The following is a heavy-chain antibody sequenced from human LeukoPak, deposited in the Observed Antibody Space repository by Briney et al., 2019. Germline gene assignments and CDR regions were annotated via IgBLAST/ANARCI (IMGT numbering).Heavy chain of an antibody. J-gene: IGHJ4*02. CDR2: IIPIFGTA. CDR1: GDTFSSYA. V-gene: IGHV1-69*05. CDR3: ANGPRGDYFDY. Sequence: GASVKVSCKASGDTFSSYAISWVRQAPGQGLEWMGRIIPIFGTANYAQKFQGRVTITTDESTSTAYMELSSLRSEDTAVYYCANGPRGDYFDYWGQGTLVTVSS. D-gene: IGHD7-27*01.